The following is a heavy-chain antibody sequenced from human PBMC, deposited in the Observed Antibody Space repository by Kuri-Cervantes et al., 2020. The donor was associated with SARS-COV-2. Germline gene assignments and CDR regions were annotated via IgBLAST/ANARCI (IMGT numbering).Heavy chain of an antibody. J-gene: IGHJ6*02. CDR1: GFTFSSYG. V-gene: IGHV3-30*03. CDR2: ISYDGSNK. CDR3: ARTGLPGWYYYYGMDV. D-gene: IGHD2-15*01. Sequence: GGSLRLSCAASGFTFSSYGMHWVRQAPGKGLEWVAVISYDGSNKYYADSVKGRFTISRDNSKNTLYLQMNSLRAEDTAVYYCARTGLPGWYYYYGMDVWGQGTTVTVSS.